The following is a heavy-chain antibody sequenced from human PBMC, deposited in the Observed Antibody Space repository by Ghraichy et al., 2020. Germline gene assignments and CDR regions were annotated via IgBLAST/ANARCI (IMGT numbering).Heavy chain of an antibody. CDR2: FDPEDGET. J-gene: IGHJ3*02. CDR1: GYTLTELS. D-gene: IGHD6-13*01. CDR3: ATRHDYSSSSVVAFDI. V-gene: IGHV1-24*01. Sequence: ASVKVSCKVSGYTLTELSMHWVRQAPGKGLEWMGGFDPEDGETIYAQKFQGRVTMTEDTSTDTAYMELSSLRSEDTAVYYCATRHDYSSSSVVAFDIWGQGTMVTVSS.